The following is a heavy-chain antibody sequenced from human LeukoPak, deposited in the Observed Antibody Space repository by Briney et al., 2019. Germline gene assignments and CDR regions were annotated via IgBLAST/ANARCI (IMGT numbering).Heavy chain of an antibody. CDR3: ARDSLTLGTHGSHWDCVGY. CDR1: GYTFTNYY. J-gene: IGHJ4*02. D-gene: IGHD3-9*01. Sequence: ASVKVSCKASGYTFTNYYMHWVRQAPGQGLEWMGIINPSGGSTSYAQKFQGRVTMTRDTSTSTVYLEVNSLRSEDTAVYYCARDSLTLGTHGSHWDCVGYWGLGTLVTVSS. V-gene: IGHV1-46*01. CDR2: INPSGGST.